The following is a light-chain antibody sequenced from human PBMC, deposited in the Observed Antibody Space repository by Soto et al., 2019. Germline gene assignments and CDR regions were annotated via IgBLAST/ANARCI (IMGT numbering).Light chain of an antibody. CDR2: DVT. Sequence: QSVLTQPRSVSGSPGQSVTISCTGTSSDVGAYNYVSWNQQHPGKVPKLLIYDVTRRPSGVPDRFSGSKSGNTASLTISGLQAEDEAAYDCCSYAGSYPCVFGGGTKVTVL. V-gene: IGLV2-11*01. CDR1: SSDVGAYNY. J-gene: IGLJ3*02. CDR3: CSYAGSYPCV.